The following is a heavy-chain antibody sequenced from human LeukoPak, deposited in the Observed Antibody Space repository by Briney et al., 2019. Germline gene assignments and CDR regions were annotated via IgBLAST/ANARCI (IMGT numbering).Heavy chain of an antibody. CDR2: ISSSGSTI. J-gene: IGHJ4*02. V-gene: IGHV3-11*04. Sequence: GGSLRLSCAASGFTFSDYYMSWIRQAPGKGLEWVSYISSSGSTIYYADSVKGRFTISRDNAKNSLYLQMNSLRAEDTAVCYCARVGSSSWSTRYDYWGQGTLVTVSS. D-gene: IGHD6-13*01. CDR1: GFTFSDYY. CDR3: ARVGSSSWSTRYDY.